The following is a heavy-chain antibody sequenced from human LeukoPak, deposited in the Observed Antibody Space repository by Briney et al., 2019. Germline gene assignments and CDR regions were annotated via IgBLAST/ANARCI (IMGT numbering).Heavy chain of an antibody. V-gene: IGHV4-4*07. D-gene: IGHD3-22*01. Sequence: PSETLSLTCTVSGGSISSYYWSWIRQPAGKGLEWIGRIYTSGSTNYNPSLKSRVTMSVDTSKNQFSLKLSSVTAADTAVYYCARHMYYYDSSGSNNWFDPWGQGTLVTVSS. CDR3: ARHMYYYDSSGSNNWFDP. CDR2: IYTSGST. CDR1: GGSISSYY. J-gene: IGHJ5*02.